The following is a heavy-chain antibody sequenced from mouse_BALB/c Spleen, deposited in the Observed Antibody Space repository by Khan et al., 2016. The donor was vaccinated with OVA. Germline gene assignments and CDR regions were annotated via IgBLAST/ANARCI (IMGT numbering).Heavy chain of an antibody. CDR2: ISYSGNT. Sequence: VQLQQPGPGLVKPSQSLSLTCTVTGYSITSDYAWNWIRQFPGNKLEWMGYISYSGNTKYNPSLKSRISITRDTSKNQFFLQLNSVTIEDTATXYCARVYGGDFDYWGQGTTLTVSS. CDR1: GYSITSDYA. D-gene: IGHD1-1*01. V-gene: IGHV3-2*02. J-gene: IGHJ2*01. CDR3: ARVYGGDFDY.